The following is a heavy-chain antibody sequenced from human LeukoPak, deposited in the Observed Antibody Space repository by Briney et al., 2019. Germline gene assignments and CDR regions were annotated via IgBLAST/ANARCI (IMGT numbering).Heavy chain of an antibody. CDR3: ASEAQREKLTGTDFDY. V-gene: IGHV4-39*07. Sequence: KPSETLSLTCTVSGGSISSSSYYWGWIRQPPGKGLEWIGSIYYSGSTYYNPSLKSRVTISVDTSKNQFSLKLNSVTAADTAVYYCASEAQREKLTGTDFDYWGQGTLVTVSS. D-gene: IGHD1-14*01. J-gene: IGHJ4*02. CDR1: GGSISSSSYY. CDR2: IYYSGST.